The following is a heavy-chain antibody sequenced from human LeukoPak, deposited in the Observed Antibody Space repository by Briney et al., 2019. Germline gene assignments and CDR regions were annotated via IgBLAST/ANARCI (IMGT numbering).Heavy chain of an antibody. V-gene: IGHV4-39*01. CDR2: IYYSGST. Sequence: ASETLSLTCTVSGGSISSSSYYWGWIRQPPGKGLEWIGSIYYSGSTYYNPSLKSRVTISVDTSKNQFSLKLSSVTAADTAVYYCARPLRYSSGWYNYWGQGTLVTVSS. J-gene: IGHJ4*02. D-gene: IGHD6-19*01. CDR3: ARPLRYSSGWYNY. CDR1: GGSISSSSYY.